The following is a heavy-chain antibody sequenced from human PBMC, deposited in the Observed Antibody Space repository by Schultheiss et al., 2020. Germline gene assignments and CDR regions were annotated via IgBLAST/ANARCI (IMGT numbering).Heavy chain of an antibody. CDR3: ARWIAVAGTGYFDY. J-gene: IGHJ4*02. Sequence: SQTLSLTCSVSGASMRSHYWSWIRQPPGKGLEWIGYAFHDGSFNYNPSLKSRVTISVDTSKNQFSLRLTSVTAADTAVYFCARWIAVAGTGYFDYWGQGTLVTVSS. V-gene: IGHV4-4*08. CDR1: GASMRSHY. D-gene: IGHD6-19*01. CDR2: AFHDGSF.